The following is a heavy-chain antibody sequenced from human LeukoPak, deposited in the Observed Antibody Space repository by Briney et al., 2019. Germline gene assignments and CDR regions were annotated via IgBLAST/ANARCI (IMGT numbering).Heavy chain of an antibody. J-gene: IGHJ4*02. V-gene: IGHV3-23*01. CDR1: GLTLSIHA. Sequence: GGALSLSCASSGLTLSIHAMSSAHPPPGKGAGWDSAMNDSGGKSYSAVSVKGRLTITSDNSKNMVYLQRNSLRAEDTAVYYCAKDRKVYQEGGQGTLVTVPS. CDR2: MNDSGGKS. D-gene: IGHD2-8*01. CDR3: AKDRKVYQE.